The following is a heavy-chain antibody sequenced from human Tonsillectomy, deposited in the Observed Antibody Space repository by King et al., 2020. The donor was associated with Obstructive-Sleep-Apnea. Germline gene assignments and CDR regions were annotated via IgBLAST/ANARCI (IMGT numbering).Heavy chain of an antibody. D-gene: IGHD5-12*01. CDR1: GFTFSSYG. CDR3: ARVSGGRARRQAPCYYYGMDV. CDR2: IWYDGSNK. Sequence: VQLVESGGGVVQPGRSLRLSCAASGFTFSSYGMHWVRQAPGKGLEWVAVIWYDGSNKYYAVSVKGRFSISRDNSKNTLYLQMNSLETEDTAVYYCARVSGGRARRQAPCYYYGMDVWGQGTTVTVSS. J-gene: IGHJ6*02. V-gene: IGHV3-33*01.